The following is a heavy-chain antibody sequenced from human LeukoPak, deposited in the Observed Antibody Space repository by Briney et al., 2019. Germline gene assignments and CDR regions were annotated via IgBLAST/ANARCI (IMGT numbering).Heavy chain of an antibody. D-gene: IGHD6-13*01. J-gene: IGHJ4*02. Sequence: GGSLRLSCAASGFTFSDHYMDWVRQAPGKGLEWVGRIRNKANSYSTEYAASVKGRFTISRDDSKNSLYLQMNSLKSEDTAVYYCARGRGSSWSDTHFDYWGQGTLVTVSS. CDR3: ARGRGSSWSDTHFDY. V-gene: IGHV3-72*01. CDR1: GFTFSDHY. CDR2: IRNKANSYST.